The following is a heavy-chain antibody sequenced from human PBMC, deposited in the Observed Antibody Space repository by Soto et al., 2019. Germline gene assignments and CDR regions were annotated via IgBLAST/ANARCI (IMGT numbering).Heavy chain of an antibody. CDR1: GGSISSYY. CDR3: ARRWGSVLDF. CDR2: IYYSGST. Sequence: PSETLSLTCTVSGGSISSYYWSWIRQPPGKGLEWIGYIYYSGSTNYNPSLKSRVTISVDTSKNQFSLKLSSVTAADTAVYYCARRWGSVLDFWGQGTLVTVSS. J-gene: IGHJ4*02. D-gene: IGHD3-10*01. V-gene: IGHV4-59*08.